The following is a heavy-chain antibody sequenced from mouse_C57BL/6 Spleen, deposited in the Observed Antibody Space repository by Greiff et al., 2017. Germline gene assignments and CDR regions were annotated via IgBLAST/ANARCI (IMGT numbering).Heavy chain of an antibody. D-gene: IGHD2-3*01. CDR3: AREGNYDGYYSAWFAY. CDR1: GYTFTSYW. Sequence: VKLMESGAELVKPGASVKLSCKASGYTFTSYWMHWVKQRPGRGLEWIGRIDPNSGGTKYNEKFKSKATLTVDKPSSTAYMQLSSLTSEDSAVYYCAREGNYDGYYSAWFAYWGQGTLVTVSA. V-gene: IGHV1-72*01. J-gene: IGHJ3*01. CDR2: IDPNSGGT.